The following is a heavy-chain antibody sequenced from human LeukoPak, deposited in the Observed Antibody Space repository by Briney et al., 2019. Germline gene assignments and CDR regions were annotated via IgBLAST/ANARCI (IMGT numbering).Heavy chain of an antibody. V-gene: IGHV3-30*04. J-gene: IGHJ3*02. Sequence: GRSLRLSCAASGFTFSSYAMHWVRQAPGKGLEWVAVISYDGSNKYYADSVKGRFTISRDNSKNTLYLQMNSLRAEDTAVYYCARNGGVRGWRAFDIWGQGTMVTVSS. CDR3: ARNGGVRGWRAFDI. CDR1: GFTFSSYA. D-gene: IGHD3-10*01. CDR2: ISYDGSNK.